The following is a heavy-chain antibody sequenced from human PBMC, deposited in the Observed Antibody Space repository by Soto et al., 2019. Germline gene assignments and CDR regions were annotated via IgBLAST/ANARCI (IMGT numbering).Heavy chain of an antibody. CDR2: INPDGAT. V-gene: IGHV4-34*01. CDR1: GGSFSGYY. Sequence: SETLSLTCAVYGGSFSGYYWDWIRQPPGKGLEWIGEINPDGATNYTPSLRGRVTISIDTSRNQFSLKLSSVTAADTAVYYCARGRRSDPFFDYWGQGALVTVSS. J-gene: IGHJ4*02. CDR3: ARGRRSDPFFDY.